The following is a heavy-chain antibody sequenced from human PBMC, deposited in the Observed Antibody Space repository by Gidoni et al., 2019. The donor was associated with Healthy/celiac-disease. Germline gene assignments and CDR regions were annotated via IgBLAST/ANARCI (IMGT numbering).Heavy chain of an antibody. CDR3: AGLHDYGDYDAGWFDP. V-gene: IGHV5-51*01. CDR1: GYSFTSYW. Sequence: EVQLVQSGAEVKKPGESLKISCKGSGYSFTSYWIGWVRQMPGKGLEWMGIIYPGDSDTRYSPSFQGQVTISADKSISTAYLQWSSLKASDTAMYYCAGLHDYGDYDAGWFDPWGQGTLVTVSS. J-gene: IGHJ5*02. CDR2: IYPGDSDT. D-gene: IGHD4-17*01.